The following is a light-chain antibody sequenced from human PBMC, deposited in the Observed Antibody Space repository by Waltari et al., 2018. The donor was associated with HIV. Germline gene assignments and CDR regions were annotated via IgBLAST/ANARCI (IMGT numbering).Light chain of an antibody. V-gene: IGLV1-44*01. CDR2: SNY. Sequence: QSVLTQPPSASGTPGQRVTISCSGSSSNIGSNTVNWYQQLPGTAPKLLIYSNYHRPSGVPDRFSGSKPGTSASLAISGLQSEDEADYYCATWDDSLNGRVFGGGTKLTVL. CDR1: SSNIGSNT. CDR3: ATWDDSLNGRV. J-gene: IGLJ3*02.